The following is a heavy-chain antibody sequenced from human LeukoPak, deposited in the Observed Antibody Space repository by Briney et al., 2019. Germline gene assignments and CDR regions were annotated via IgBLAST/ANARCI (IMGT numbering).Heavy chain of an antibody. J-gene: IGHJ4*02. V-gene: IGHV4-38-2*02. D-gene: IGHD6-19*01. CDR2: IYHSGST. Sequence: SETLSLTCTVSGYSISSGYYWGWIRQPPGKGLEWIGSIYHSGSTYYNPSLKSRVTISVDTSKNQFSLKLSSVTPEDTAVYYCAREEGSENVAGSIAFDYWGQGTLVTVSS. CDR3: AREEGSENVAGSIAFDY. CDR1: GYSISSGYY.